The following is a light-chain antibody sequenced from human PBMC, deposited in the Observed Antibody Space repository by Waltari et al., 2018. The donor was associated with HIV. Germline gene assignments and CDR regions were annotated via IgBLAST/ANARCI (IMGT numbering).Light chain of an antibody. CDR2: DVT. J-gene: IGLJ3*02. CDR3: CSYAGSYSWV. V-gene: IGLV2-11*01. CDR1: SNDVVGYHN. Sequence: QSALTQPRSVSGSPGQSVPISCTGTSNDVVGYHNVSWYQQHPGKAPKLIIFDVTQRPSGVPDRFSGAKSGNTASLTISGLQAEDEADFYCCSYAGSYSWVFGGGTKVAVL.